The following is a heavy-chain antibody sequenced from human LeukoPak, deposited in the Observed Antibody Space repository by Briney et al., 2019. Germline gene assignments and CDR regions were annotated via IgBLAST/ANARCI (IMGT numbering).Heavy chain of an antibody. Sequence: EASVKVSCKASGGTFSSYAISWVRQAPGQGLEWMGGIIPIFGTANYAQKFQGRVTITADESTSTAYMELSSLRSEDMAVYYCASSYYGSGSYNYWGQGTLVTVSS. J-gene: IGHJ4*02. CDR1: GGTFSSYA. CDR2: IIPIFGTA. V-gene: IGHV1-69*13. CDR3: ASSYYGSGSYNY. D-gene: IGHD3-10*01.